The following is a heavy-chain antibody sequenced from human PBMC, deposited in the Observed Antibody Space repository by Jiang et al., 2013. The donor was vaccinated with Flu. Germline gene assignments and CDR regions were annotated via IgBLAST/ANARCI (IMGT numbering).Heavy chain of an antibody. CDR3: ARDREMATIDGLDP. V-gene: IGHV1-18*01. Sequence: PGQGLEWMGWISAYNGNTNYAQKLQGRVTMTTDTSTSTAYMELRSLRSDDTAVYYCARDREMATIDGLDPWGQGTLVTVSS. D-gene: IGHD5-24*01. CDR2: ISAYNGNT. J-gene: IGHJ5*02.